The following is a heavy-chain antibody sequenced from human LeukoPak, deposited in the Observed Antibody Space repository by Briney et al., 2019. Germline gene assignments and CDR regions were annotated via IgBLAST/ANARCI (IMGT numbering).Heavy chain of an antibody. J-gene: IGHJ4*02. CDR2: IKPDGSAQ. V-gene: IGHV3-7*03. CDR3: AKVPFPYSSNWYFDY. Sequence: GVSLRLSCATSGFTFSSNWMSWVRHVPGRGLDWVANIKPDGSAQYYAASVKGRFTVSRDNAKNSLYLQMNSLRVEDTAVYYCAKVPFPYSSNWYFDYWGQGTLVTVSS. D-gene: IGHD6-13*01. CDR1: GFTFSSNW.